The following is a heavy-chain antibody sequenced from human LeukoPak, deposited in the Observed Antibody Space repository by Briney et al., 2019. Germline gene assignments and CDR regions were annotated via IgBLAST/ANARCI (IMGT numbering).Heavy chain of an antibody. D-gene: IGHD5-12*01. V-gene: IGHV1-2*02. CDR3: ARGIVATIGAFDI. Sequence: ASVKVSCKASGYTFTGYYMHWVRQAPGQGLEWMGWINPNSGGTNYAQKFQGRVTMTRDTSISTAYMEVSRLRSDDTAVYYCARGIVATIGAFDIWGQGTMVTVSS. CDR1: GYTFTGYY. J-gene: IGHJ3*02. CDR2: INPNSGGT.